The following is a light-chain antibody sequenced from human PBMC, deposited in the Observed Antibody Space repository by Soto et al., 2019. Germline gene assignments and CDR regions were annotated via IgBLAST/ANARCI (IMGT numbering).Light chain of an antibody. CDR1: QSIVTY. J-gene: IGKJ1*01. CDR2: AAS. CDR3: QHSYSTPPWT. Sequence: DIQMTQSPSSLSASVWDRVTITCRASQSIVTYLNWYLQKPGKAPKLLIYAASNLQSGVPSRFSGSGSGTDLALSISSLQPEDFATYFCQHSYSTPPWTFGQGTKVEIK. V-gene: IGKV1-39*01.